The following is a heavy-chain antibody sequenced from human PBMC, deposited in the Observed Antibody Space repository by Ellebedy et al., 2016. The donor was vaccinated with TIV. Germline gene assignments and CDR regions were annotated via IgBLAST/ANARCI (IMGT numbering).Heavy chain of an antibody. CDR2: ISADGSTK. CDR3: AKIVYSNRPGSYYYYGMDV. D-gene: IGHD4-11*01. V-gene: IGHV3-30*18. J-gene: IGHJ6*02. Sequence: PGGSLRLSCTASAFIFSVYGMHWVRQAPGKGLEWIAVISADGSTKYHADSVEGRFTTSRDNSQYTLYLQMNSLRPEDTAVYFCAKIVYSNRPGSYYYYGMDVWGQGTTVTVSS. CDR1: AFIFSVYG.